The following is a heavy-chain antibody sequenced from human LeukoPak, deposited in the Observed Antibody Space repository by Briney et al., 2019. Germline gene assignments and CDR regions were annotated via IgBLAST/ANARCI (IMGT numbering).Heavy chain of an antibody. J-gene: IGHJ4*02. CDR3: TEFYFDRSGYAGY. Sequence: SETLSLTCTVSGDSISSSDYYWGWLRQPPGKGLEWIALINYSGRTFYNPSLKSRVTISVDMSENQFSLNLNSVTAADTAVYYCTEFYFDRSGYAGYWGQGTLVTVSS. V-gene: IGHV4-39*01. CDR1: GDSISSSDYY. CDR2: INYSGRT. D-gene: IGHD3-22*01.